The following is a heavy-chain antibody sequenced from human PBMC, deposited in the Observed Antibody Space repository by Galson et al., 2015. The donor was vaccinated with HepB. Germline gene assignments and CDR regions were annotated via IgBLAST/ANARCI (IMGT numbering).Heavy chain of an antibody. V-gene: IGHV3-30*18. CDR1: GFTFSSYW. D-gene: IGHD2-2*01. CDR3: ANSRELGYCSSTSCPLGY. Sequence: SLRLSCAASGFTFSSYWMHWVRQAPGKGLEWVAVISYDGSNKYYADSVKGRFTISRDNSKNTLYLQMNSLRAEDTAVYYCANSRELGYCSSTSCPLGYWGQGTLVTVSS. CDR2: ISYDGSNK. J-gene: IGHJ4*02.